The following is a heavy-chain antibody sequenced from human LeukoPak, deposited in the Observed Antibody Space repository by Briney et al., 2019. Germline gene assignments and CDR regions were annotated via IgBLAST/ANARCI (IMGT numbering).Heavy chain of an antibody. Sequence: PGGSLRLSCAASGFTFSNAWMNWVRQAPGKGLEWVGRIKRITDGGTTDYAAPVEGRFTISRDDSKNTVYLQMNSLKTEDTAVYYCSPHAGFDYWRQGTLVTVSS. J-gene: IGHJ4*02. CDR1: GFTFSNAW. CDR3: SPHAGFDY. D-gene: IGHD3-10*01. V-gene: IGHV3-15*01. CDR2: IKRITDGGTT.